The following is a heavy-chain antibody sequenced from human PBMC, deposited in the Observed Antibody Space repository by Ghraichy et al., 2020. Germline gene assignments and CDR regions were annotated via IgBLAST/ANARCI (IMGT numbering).Heavy chain of an antibody. J-gene: IGHJ2*01. CDR1: GFEFSLSW. CDR2: INGDGTTT. Sequence: GESLNISCVASGFEFSLSWMHWVRQAPGKGPEWVSRINGDGTTTNYADSVKGRFTISRDNANNTLDLQMNNLRAEDSAVYFCASRTVLIGASPWYFGVWGRGPLVSVSS. V-gene: IGHV3-74*01. CDR3: ASRTVLIGASPWYFGV. D-gene: IGHD7-27*01.